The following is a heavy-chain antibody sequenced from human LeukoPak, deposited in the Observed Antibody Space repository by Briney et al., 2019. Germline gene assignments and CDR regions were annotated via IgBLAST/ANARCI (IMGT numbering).Heavy chain of an antibody. V-gene: IGHV3-21*01. CDR3: ATNYDQEAFDI. CDR2: ISSSSSYI. CDR1: GFTFSSYS. Sequence: GGSLRLSCAASGFTFSSYSKNWVRQAPGKGLEWVSSISSSSSYIYYADSVKGRFTISRDNAKNSLYLQMNSLRAEDTAVYYCATNYDQEAFDIWGQGTMVTVSS. D-gene: IGHD3-22*01. J-gene: IGHJ3*02.